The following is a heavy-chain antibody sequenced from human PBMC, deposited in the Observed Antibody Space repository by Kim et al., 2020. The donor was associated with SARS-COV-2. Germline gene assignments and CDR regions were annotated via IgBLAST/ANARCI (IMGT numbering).Heavy chain of an antibody. D-gene: IGHD3-22*01. CDR2: T. CDR3: ARRHSGGYYYDS. J-gene: IGHJ5*01. Sequence: TRYSPSIQGQTTFSADKSISTAYLQWSSLRASDTAIYYCARRHSGGYYYDSWGQGTLITVSS. V-gene: IGHV5-51*01.